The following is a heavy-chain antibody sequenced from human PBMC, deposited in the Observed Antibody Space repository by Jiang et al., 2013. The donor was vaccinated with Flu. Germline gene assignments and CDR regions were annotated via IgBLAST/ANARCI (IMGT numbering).Heavy chain of an antibody. CDR3: ARDLPIPGYSYGLGDAFDI. CDR2: IIPILGIA. Sequence: GAEVKKPGSSVKVSCKASGGTFSSYAISWVRQAPGQGLEWMGRIIPILGIANYAQKFQGRVTITADKSTSTAYMELSSLRSEDTAVYYCARDLPIPGYSYGLGDAFDIWGQGTMVTVSS. D-gene: IGHD5-18*01. CDR1: GGTFSSYA. V-gene: IGHV1-69*04. J-gene: IGHJ3*02.